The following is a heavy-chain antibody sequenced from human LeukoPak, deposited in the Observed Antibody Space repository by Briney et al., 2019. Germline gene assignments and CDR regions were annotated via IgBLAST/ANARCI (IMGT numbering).Heavy chain of an antibody. J-gene: IGHJ3*02. Sequence: ASVKVSCKASGYTFTSYYMYWVRQAPGQGLEWMGIINPSGGSTSYAQKFQGRVTMTEDTSTDTAYMELSSLRSEDTAVYYCATVVVVFLRAFDTWGQGTMVTVSS. CDR2: INPSGGST. D-gene: IGHD2-2*01. CDR1: GYTFTSYY. CDR3: ATVVVVFLRAFDT. V-gene: IGHV1-46*01.